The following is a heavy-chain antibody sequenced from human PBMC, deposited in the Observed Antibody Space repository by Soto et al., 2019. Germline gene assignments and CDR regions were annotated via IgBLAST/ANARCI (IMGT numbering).Heavy chain of an antibody. CDR3: ARHEGWTGPDQ. Sequence: SETLSLTCAVSGAPIGSGGWWSWVRQPPGKGLEWIAEIFHDGNTNYSPSLKSRVTISVDKSQDQFSLNVYSVTAADTAVYYCARHEGWTGPDQWGQGTLVTVSS. CDR1: GAPIGSGGW. V-gene: IGHV4-4*02. D-gene: IGHD2-8*02. CDR2: IFHDGNT. J-gene: IGHJ5*02.